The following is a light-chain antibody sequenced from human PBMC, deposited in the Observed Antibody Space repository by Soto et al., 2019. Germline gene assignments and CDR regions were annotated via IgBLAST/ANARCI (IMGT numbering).Light chain of an antibody. CDR1: QSVSSNN. Sequence: EIVLTQSPGTLSLSPVERATLSCMASQSVSSNNLAWYQQRPGQAPRVVIYGASTRATGIPERFSGSGSGTDFTLTISRLEPEDFAVYYCQQYGRSPFTFGPGTKVDIK. J-gene: IGKJ3*01. CDR2: GAS. V-gene: IGKV3-20*01. CDR3: QQYGRSPFT.